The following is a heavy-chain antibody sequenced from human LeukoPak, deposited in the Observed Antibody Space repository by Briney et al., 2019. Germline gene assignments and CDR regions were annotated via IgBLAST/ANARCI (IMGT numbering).Heavy chain of an antibody. CDR1: GGTFSSYA. CDR3: ARDCSGGRCDHFDS. V-gene: IGHV1-69*05. D-gene: IGHD2-15*01. CDR2: IIPIFGTA. Sequence: ASVKVSCKASGGTFSSYAISWVRQAPGQGLEWMGRIIPIFGTANYAQKFQGRVTITTDESTSTAYMELSSLRSEDTAVYYCARDCSGGRCDHFDSWGQGTLVTVSS. J-gene: IGHJ5*01.